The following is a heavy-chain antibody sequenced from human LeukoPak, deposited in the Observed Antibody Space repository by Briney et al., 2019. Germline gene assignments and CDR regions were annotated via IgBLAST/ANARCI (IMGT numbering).Heavy chain of an antibody. J-gene: IGHJ6*04. CDR2: ISSSGSTI. D-gene: IGHD3-10*02. Sequence: GGSLRLSCAASGFTFSSYEMNWVRLAPGKGLEWVSYISSSGSTIYYADSVKGRFTISRDNAKNSLYLQMNSLRAEDTAVYYCAELGITMIGGVWGKGTTVTISS. CDR3: AELGITMIGGV. CDR1: GFTFSSYE. V-gene: IGHV3-48*03.